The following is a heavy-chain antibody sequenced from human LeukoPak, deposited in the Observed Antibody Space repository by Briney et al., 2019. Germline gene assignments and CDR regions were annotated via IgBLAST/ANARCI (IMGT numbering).Heavy chain of an antibody. CDR2: ISYIGST. CDR3: ARDLVTVTKGFDI. Sequence: SEPLSLTCAVSADSFSSHYWTWIRQPPGKGLEWIGYISYIGSTNYNPSLKSRVTISIDTPKNQFSLKLSSVTAADTAVYYCARDLVTVTKGFDIWGQGTMVSVSS. D-gene: IGHD4-17*01. CDR1: ADSFSSHY. J-gene: IGHJ3*02. V-gene: IGHV4-59*11.